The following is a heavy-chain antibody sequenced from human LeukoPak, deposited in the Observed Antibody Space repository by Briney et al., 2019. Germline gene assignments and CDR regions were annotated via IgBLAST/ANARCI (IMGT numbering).Heavy chain of an antibody. CDR2: FSGDGSSA. D-gene: IGHD6-19*01. V-gene: IGHV3-23*01. CDR1: GFTFSSCA. CDR3: AKRMAYRSGRLHFDD. J-gene: IGHJ4*02. Sequence: GGSPRLSCAASGFTFSSCAMSWVRQAPGKGLEWVSTFSGDGSSAYYADSVKGRFTISRDNSKNTLDLQMNSLRVEDTAVYYCAKRMAYRSGRLHFDDWGQGTLVTVSS.